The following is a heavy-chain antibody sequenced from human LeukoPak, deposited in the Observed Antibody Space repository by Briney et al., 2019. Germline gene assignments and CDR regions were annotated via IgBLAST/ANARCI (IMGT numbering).Heavy chain of an antibody. D-gene: IGHD3-22*01. V-gene: IGHV3-74*01. CDR3: ASDVAHYYHSSPGTPSFDY. J-gene: IGHJ4*02. Sequence: FTFSRDNAKNTLYLQMNSLRAEDTAVYYCASDVAHYYHSSPGTPSFDYWGQGTLVTVSS.